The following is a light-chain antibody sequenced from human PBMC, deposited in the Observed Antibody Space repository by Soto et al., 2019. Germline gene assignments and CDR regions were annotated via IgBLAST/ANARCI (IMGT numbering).Light chain of an antibody. Sequence: EIVLTQSPATLSVSPGERATLSCRASQSISSHLVWYQQKPGQAPRLVIYGASIRATGIPARCSGSGSGTEFTLSISSQQSEDFAVYSCQQYNVWSPWTFGQGAKVEIK. CDR2: GAS. J-gene: IGKJ1*01. CDR3: QQYNVWSPWT. CDR1: QSISSH. V-gene: IGKV3D-15*01.